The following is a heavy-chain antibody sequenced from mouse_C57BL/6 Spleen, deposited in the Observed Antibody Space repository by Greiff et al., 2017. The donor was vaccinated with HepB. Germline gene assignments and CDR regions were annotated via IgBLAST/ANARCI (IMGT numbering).Heavy chain of an antibody. V-gene: IGHV1-82*01. D-gene: IGHD1-1*01. Sequence: QVQLKESGPELVKPGASVKISCKASGYAFSSSWMNWVKQRPGKGLEWIGRIYPGDGDTNYNGKFKGKATLTADKSSSTAYMQLSSLTSEDSAVYFCARLTVVATNYFDYWGQGTTLTVSS. J-gene: IGHJ2*01. CDR1: GYAFSSSW. CDR3: ARLTVVATNYFDY. CDR2: IYPGDGDT.